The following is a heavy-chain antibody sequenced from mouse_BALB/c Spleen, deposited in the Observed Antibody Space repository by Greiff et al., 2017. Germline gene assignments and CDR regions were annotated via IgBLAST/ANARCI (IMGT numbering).Heavy chain of an antibody. CDR3: ARGGSYGNYFDY. V-gene: IGHV2-9*02. D-gene: IGHD2-1*01. Sequence: QVQLKQSGPGLVAPSQSLSITCTVSGFSLTSYGVHWVRQPPGKGLEWLGVIWAGGSTNYNSALMSRLSISKDNSKSQVFLKRNSLQTDDTAMYYCARGGSYGNYFDYWGQGTTLTVSS. CDR1: GFSLTSYG. CDR2: IWAGGST. J-gene: IGHJ2*01.